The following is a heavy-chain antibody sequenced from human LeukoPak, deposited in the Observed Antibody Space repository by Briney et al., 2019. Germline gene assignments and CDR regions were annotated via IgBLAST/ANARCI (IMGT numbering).Heavy chain of an antibody. CDR3: ARAHDSSGYGDY. Sequence: GGSLRLSCAASGFTFSDYYMSWIRQAPGKGLEWVSSISSSSSYIYYADSVKGRFTISRDNAKNSLYLQMNSLRAEDTAVYYCARAHDSSGYGDYWGQGTLVTVSS. V-gene: IGHV3-11*06. CDR1: GFTFSDYY. D-gene: IGHD3-22*01. CDR2: ISSSSSYI. J-gene: IGHJ4*02.